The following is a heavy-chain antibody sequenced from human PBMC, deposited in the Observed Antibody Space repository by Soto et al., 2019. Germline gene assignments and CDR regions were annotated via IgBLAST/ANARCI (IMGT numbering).Heavy chain of an antibody. CDR3: AIQLSPYYYYYGMDV. J-gene: IGHJ6*02. V-gene: IGHV3-53*01. CDR2: IYSGGST. D-gene: IGHD1-1*01. Sequence: VQLVESGGGLIQPGGSLRLSCAASGFTVSSNYMSWVRQAPGKGLEWVSVIYSGGSTYYADSVKGRFTISRDNSKNTLYLQMNSLRAEDTAVYYCAIQLSPYYYYYGMDVWGQGTTVTVSS. CDR1: GFTVSSNY.